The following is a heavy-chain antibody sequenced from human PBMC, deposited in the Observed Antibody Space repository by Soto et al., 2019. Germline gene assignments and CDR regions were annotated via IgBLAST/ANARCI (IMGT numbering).Heavy chain of an antibody. V-gene: IGHV4-34*01. J-gene: IGHJ4*02. CDR2: INHSGST. CDR1: GGSFSGYY. D-gene: IGHD2-15*01. Sequence: QVQLQQWGAGLLKPSETLSLTCAVYGGSFSGYYWSWIRQPPGKGLEWIGEINHSGSTNYNPSLKSRVTISVDTSKNQFSLKLSSVTAADTAVYYCARAPSYCSGGSCYPRPYYFDYWGQGTLVTVSS. CDR3: ARAPSYCSGGSCYPRPYYFDY.